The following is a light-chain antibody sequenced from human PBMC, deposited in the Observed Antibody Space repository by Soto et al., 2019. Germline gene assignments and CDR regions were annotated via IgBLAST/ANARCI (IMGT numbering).Light chain of an antibody. V-gene: IGKV3-11*01. Sequence: EVVLTQSPDTLSFSPGGSATLSCRASQSVSSYFAWSQQRPGQALRLLIYDVSKRATGIPARFSGSGARTDFTLTSTSLAPEDFAIYFCHQRSNWPLTFGGGTKLEIK. CDR3: HQRSNWPLT. CDR2: DVS. CDR1: QSVSSY. J-gene: IGKJ4*01.